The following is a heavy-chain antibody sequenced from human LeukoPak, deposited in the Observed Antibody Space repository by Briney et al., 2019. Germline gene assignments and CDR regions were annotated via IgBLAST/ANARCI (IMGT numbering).Heavy chain of an antibody. J-gene: IGHJ4*02. Sequence: SETLSLTCTVSGGSISSSSYYWGWVRQPPGKGLEWIGSTYYSGSTNYNPSLKSRVTISVDTSKNQFSLKLSSVTAADTAVYYCAVGIVGATDHDYWGQGTLVTVSS. CDR1: GGSISSSSYY. D-gene: IGHD1-26*01. CDR2: TYYSGST. CDR3: AVGIVGATDHDY. V-gene: IGHV4-39*07.